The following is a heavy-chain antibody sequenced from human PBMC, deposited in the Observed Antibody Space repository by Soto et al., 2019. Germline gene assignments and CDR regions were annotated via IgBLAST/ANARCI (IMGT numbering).Heavy chain of an antibody. CDR1: GFTFSGYA. Sequence: EVQLLESGGGLVQPGGSLRLSCAASGFTFSGYAMTWVRQAPGKGLEWVSVIDGSGSTIYYADSVKGRFTISRDNSRNTLYLQMNSLRAEDTAVYYCANHISISGGWGQGTLFTVSS. CDR3: ANHISISGG. J-gene: IGHJ4*02. D-gene: IGHD3-3*01. V-gene: IGHV3-23*01. CDR2: IDGSGSTI.